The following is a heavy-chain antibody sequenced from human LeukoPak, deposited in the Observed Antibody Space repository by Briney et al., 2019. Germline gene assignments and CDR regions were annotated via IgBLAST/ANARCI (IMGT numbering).Heavy chain of an antibody. CDR3: ARTTRGYSSGCVGY. Sequence: PGGSLRLSCAASGFTFSSYSMNWVRQAPGKGLEWVSYISSSSSTIHYADSVKGRFTISRDNAKNSLYLQMNSLRAEDTAVYYCARTTRGYSSGCVGYWGQGTLVTVSS. CDR2: ISSSSSTI. J-gene: IGHJ4*02. D-gene: IGHD6-19*01. V-gene: IGHV3-48*01. CDR1: GFTFSSYS.